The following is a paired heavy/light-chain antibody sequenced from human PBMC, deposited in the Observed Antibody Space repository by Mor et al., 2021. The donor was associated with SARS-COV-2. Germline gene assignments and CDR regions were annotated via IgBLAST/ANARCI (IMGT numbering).Light chain of an antibody. CDR3: QQYGTSPRT. J-gene: IGKJ3*01. V-gene: IGKV3-20*01. CDR1: QSVSSNY. Sequence: EIVLTQSPGTLSLSPGERATLSCRASQSVSSNYLAWYQQKPGQAPRLLIYGASSRATGIPDRFSGSGSGTDFTLTISRLEPEDFAVYYCQQYGTSPRTFGPGTKVDIK. CDR2: GAS.
Heavy chain of an antibody. CDR3: ARHLTVGATASAFDV. D-gene: IGHD1-26*01. CDR1: GYSFNTYW. V-gene: IGHV5-51*01. Sequence: EVQLVQSGAEVKKPGESLKISCKGSGYSFNTYWIVWVRQMPGKGLEWMGIIYPGDSDTRYNPSFQGQVTISADKSISTAYLQWSSLKASDTAMYYCARHLTVGATASAFDVWGQGTMVTVS. J-gene: IGHJ3*01. CDR2: IYPGDSDT.